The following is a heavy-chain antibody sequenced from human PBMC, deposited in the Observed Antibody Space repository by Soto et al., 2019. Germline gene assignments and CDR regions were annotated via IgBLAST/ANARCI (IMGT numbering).Heavy chain of an antibody. V-gene: IGHV3-7*03. D-gene: IGHD3-3*01. J-gene: IGHJ4*02. Sequence: GSLRLSCAVSGFSFGSYWMSWVRQAPGKGLEWLASIKDDGSERYYLDSVKGRFTISRDNAKDSLSLQMNSLRGEDTAFYYCARDVGPVTIFGEALSGYFDFWGQGTLVTVSS. CDR1: GFSFGSYW. CDR3: ARDVGPVTIFGEALSGYFDF. CDR2: IKDDGSER.